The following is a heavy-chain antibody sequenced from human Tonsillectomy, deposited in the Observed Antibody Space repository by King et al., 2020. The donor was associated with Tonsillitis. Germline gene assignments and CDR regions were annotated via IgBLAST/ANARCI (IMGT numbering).Heavy chain of an antibody. J-gene: IGHJ5*02. D-gene: IGHD6-19*01. CDR2: IYHSGST. CDR1: GYSISSGFH. V-gene: IGHV4-38-2*02. CDR3: ARDRLAVAGYNWFDP. Sequence: VQLQESGPGLVKPSETLSLTCSVSGYSISSGFHWCWIRQPPGKGLEGIGSIYHSGSTYYNPSLKSRVTISVNTSKNQFSLKLNSVTAADTAVYYCARDRLAVAGYNWFDPWGQGTLVTVSS.